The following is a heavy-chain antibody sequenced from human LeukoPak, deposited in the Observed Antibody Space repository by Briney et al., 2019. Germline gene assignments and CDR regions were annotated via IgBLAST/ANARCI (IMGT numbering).Heavy chain of an antibody. Sequence: GGSLRLSCAASGFTFSSYWMSWVRQAPGKGLEWVSVIYSGGSTYYADSVKGRFTISRDNSKNTLYLQMNSLRAEDTAVYYCARAPPGAYYYGSGRAYYFDYWGQGTLVTVSS. CDR3: ARAPPGAYYYGSGRAYYFDY. CDR2: IYSGGST. J-gene: IGHJ4*02. V-gene: IGHV3-53*01. D-gene: IGHD3-10*01. CDR1: GFTFSSYW.